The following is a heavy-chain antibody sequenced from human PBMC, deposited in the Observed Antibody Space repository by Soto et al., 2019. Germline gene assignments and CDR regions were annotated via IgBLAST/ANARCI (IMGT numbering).Heavy chain of an antibody. V-gene: IGHV3-23*01. Sequence: PGGALRVSCAASGFTFSRYAMNWVRQAPGKGLEWVSVISGSDGSTYYADSVKGRFTISRDNSKNTLNLQMNSLRAEDTAVYYCARRSSSWYFDYWGQGP. J-gene: IGHJ4*02. CDR1: GFTFSRYA. D-gene: IGHD6-13*01. CDR2: ISGSDGST. CDR3: ARRSSSWYFDY.